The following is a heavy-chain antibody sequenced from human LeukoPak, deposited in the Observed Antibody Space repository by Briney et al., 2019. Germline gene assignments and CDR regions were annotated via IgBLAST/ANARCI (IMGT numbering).Heavy chain of an antibody. CDR2: ISRTGQTI. Sequence: PGGSLRLSCAAAGFTFNDQSFSWVRQAPGKGLEWVSYISRTGQTIFYEDSVKGRFTISRDSAKNSVYLQMNSLRVEDTAVYYCVSLLSLNYERYFDLWGQGTLVTVSS. D-gene: IGHD4-11*01. CDR3: VSLLSLNYERYFDL. CDR1: GFTFNDQS. V-gene: IGHV3-48*01. J-gene: IGHJ5*02.